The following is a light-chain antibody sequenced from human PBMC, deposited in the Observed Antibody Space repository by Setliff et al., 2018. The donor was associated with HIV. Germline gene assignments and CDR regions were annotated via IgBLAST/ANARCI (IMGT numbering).Light chain of an antibody. CDR1: SSDVGGYNL. CDR3: CSHAGSSTFV. J-gene: IGLJ1*01. CDR2: EVT. V-gene: IGLV2-23*02. Sequence: QSALTQPASVSGSPGQSLTISCTGTSSDVGGYNLGSWYQQHPGKAPKLLRFEVTKRPSGVSIRFSGSKSDNTASLTISGPQTEDEGDYYFCSHAGSSTFVFGIGTKVTVL.